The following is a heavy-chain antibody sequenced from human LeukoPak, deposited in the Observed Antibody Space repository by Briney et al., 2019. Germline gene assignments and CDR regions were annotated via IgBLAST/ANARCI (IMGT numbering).Heavy chain of an antibody. CDR2: ISSSGSTI. Sequence: PGGSLRLSCAASGFTFSSYEMNWVRQAPGKRLEWVSYISSSGSTIYYADSVKGRFTISRDNAKNSLYLQMNSLRAEDTAVYYCARVGDYYDSSGYDYWGQGTLVTVSS. V-gene: IGHV3-48*03. CDR3: ARVGDYYDSSGYDY. D-gene: IGHD3-22*01. J-gene: IGHJ4*02. CDR1: GFTFSSYE.